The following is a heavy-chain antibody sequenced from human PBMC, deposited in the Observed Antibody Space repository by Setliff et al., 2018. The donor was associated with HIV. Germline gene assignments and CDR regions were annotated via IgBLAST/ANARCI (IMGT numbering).Heavy chain of an antibody. CDR1: GYSISSGYY. D-gene: IGHD6-6*01. CDR2: IYHSGST. CDR3: ARAGSAAASPLDY. J-gene: IGHJ4*02. Sequence: TLSLTCTVSGYSISSGYYWGWIRQPPGKGLEWIGSIYHSGSTYYNPSLKSRVTISIDTSKNQFSLKLTSMTAADTAVYYCARAGSAAASPLDYWGQGTLVTVSS. V-gene: IGHV4-38-2*02.